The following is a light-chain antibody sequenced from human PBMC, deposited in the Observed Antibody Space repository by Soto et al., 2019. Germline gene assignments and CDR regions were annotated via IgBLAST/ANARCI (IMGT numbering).Light chain of an antibody. CDR2: DAS. Sequence: EIVLTQSPGSLSSSPGERATLSCRASQSVGSNLAWYQQNPGQAPRLLIFDASNRATGIPARFSGSGSGTDFILAISSLEPEDFVVYYCQQHSNWPLPFGGGTKVDI. CDR1: QSVGSN. J-gene: IGKJ4*01. CDR3: QQHSNWPLP. V-gene: IGKV3-11*01.